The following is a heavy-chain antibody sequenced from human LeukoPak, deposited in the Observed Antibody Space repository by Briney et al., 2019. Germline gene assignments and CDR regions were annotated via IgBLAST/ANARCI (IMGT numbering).Heavy chain of an antibody. Sequence: GASVKVSCKASGYTFTSYAMHWVRQAPGQRLEWMGWMNPNSGNTGYAQKFQGRVTMTRNTSISTAYMELSSLRSEDTAVYYCARGGDHREQQPTLIGSYYYYMDVWGKGTTVTVSS. V-gene: IGHV1-8*02. CDR2: MNPNSGNT. CDR3: ARGGDHREQQPTLIGSYYYYMDV. D-gene: IGHD6-13*01. J-gene: IGHJ6*03. CDR1: GYTFTSYA.